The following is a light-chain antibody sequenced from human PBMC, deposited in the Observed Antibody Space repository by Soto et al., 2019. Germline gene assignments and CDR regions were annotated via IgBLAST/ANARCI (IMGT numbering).Light chain of an antibody. CDR1: SSNIGAGYD. Sequence: QSVLTPPPSVSGAPGQRVTISCTGSSSNIGAGYDVHWYQQLPGTAPKLLIYGNSKRPSGVPDRFSGSKSGTSASLAITGLQAEDEADYYCQSYDSSLREVFGGGTKVTVL. CDR2: GNS. V-gene: IGLV1-40*01. J-gene: IGLJ2*01. CDR3: QSYDSSLREV.